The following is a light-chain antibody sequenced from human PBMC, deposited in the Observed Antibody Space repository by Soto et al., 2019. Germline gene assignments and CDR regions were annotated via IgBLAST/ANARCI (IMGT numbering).Light chain of an antibody. J-gene: IGKJ1*01. V-gene: IGKV1-5*03. Sequence: DIQVTQSPSTLSASVGDRVTITCRASQSISGWLAWYQQKPGKAPNLLIYKASTLESGFPSRFSGSGSGTEFTLTISGLQPDDFATYYCQQYNNYGSWTFGQGTKVEIK. CDR2: KAS. CDR3: QQYNNYGSWT. CDR1: QSISGW.